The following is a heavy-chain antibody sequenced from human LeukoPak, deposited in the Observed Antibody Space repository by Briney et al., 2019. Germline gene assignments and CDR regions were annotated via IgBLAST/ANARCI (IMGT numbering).Heavy chain of an antibody. CDR2: IRGRADNYAT. D-gene: IGHD4-17*01. J-gene: IGHJ4*02. CDR1: GFTFSGSA. Sequence: QTGGSLRLSCAASGFTFSGSAMPWVRQASGKGLEWVGRIRGRADNYATAYAASVRGRFTISRDDSKNMAYLQMNSLESEDSAVYFCTRRGLTTVTSFDYWGQGTLVTVSA. CDR3: TRRGLTTVTSFDY. V-gene: IGHV3-73*01.